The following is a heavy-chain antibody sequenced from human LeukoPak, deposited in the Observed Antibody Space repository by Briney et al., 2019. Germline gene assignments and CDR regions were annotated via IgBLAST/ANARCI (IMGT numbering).Heavy chain of an antibody. D-gene: IGHD3-10*01. J-gene: IGHJ4*02. CDR3: AKDPRWYYYGSGSDHFDY. Sequence: HTGGSLRLSCAASGFTFSSYGMHWVRQAPGKGLEWLAVISYDGSNKYYADSVKGRFTISRDNSKNTLYLQMNSLRAEDTAVYYCAKDPRWYYYGSGSDHFDYWGQGTLVTVSS. V-gene: IGHV3-30*18. CDR1: GFTFSSYG. CDR2: ISYDGSNK.